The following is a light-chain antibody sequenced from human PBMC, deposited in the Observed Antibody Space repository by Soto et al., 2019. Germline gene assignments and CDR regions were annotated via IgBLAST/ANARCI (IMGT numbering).Light chain of an antibody. CDR1: QSLRSTF. CDR2: GAS. Sequence: EIVLTQSPGTLSLSPGDSATLSCRTSQSLRSTFVAWYQVKPDQAPRLLIYGASARATGIPDRFSGSVSGTDFSHTISRVKAEHFAVYDCQRYGSSSQDPFGGGTKVQIK. J-gene: IGKJ4*01. V-gene: IGKV3-20*01. CDR3: QRYGSSSQDP.